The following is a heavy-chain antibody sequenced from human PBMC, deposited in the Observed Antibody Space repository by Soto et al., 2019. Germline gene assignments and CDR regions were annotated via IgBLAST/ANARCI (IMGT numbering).Heavy chain of an antibody. CDR2: INPNSGGT. CDR3: ARGHYDFWSGYFATIDY. J-gene: IGHJ4*02. CDR1: GYTFTGYY. V-gene: IGHV1-2*04. Sequence: ASVNVSCKASGYTFTGYYMHWVRQAPGQGLEWMGWINPNSGGTNYAQKLQGWVTMTRDTSISTAYMELSRLRSDDTAVYYCARGHYDFWSGYFATIDYWGQGTLVTVSS. D-gene: IGHD3-3*01.